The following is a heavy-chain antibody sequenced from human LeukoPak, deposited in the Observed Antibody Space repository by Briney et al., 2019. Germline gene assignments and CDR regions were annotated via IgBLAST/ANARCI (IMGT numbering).Heavy chain of an antibody. Sequence: GASVKVSCKASGYTFTSYGISWVRQAPGQGPEWMGWISAYNGNTNYAQKLQGRVTMTTDTSTSTAYMELRSLRSDDTAVYYCASTNRYCSSTSCLTHYWGQGTLVTVSS. CDR1: GYTFTSYG. CDR3: ASTNRYCSSTSCLTHY. D-gene: IGHD2-2*01. CDR2: ISAYNGNT. V-gene: IGHV1-18*01. J-gene: IGHJ4*02.